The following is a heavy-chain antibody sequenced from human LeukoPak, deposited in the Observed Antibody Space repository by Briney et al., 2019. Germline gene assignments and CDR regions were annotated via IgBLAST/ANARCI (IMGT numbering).Heavy chain of an antibody. D-gene: IGHD6-19*01. CDR3: AKGQWLFIY. CDR1: GFTFSDYS. J-gene: IGHJ4*02. CDR2: ISGGGGST. Sequence: GGSLRLSCAASGFTFSDYSMNWVRQAPGKGLEWVSGISGGGGSTFYTDSVKGRFTISRDNSKNTLYLQMNSLRAEDTAVYYCAKGQWLFIYWGQGTLVTVSS. V-gene: IGHV3-23*01.